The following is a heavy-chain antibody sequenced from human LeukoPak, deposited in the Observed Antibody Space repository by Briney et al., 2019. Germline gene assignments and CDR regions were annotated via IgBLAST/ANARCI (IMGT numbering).Heavy chain of an antibody. V-gene: IGHV3-7*01. CDR3: ARDGGVSRSSGYYYYMDV. J-gene: IGHJ6*03. D-gene: IGHD6-6*01. CDR1: GFIFSTYW. Sequence: GGSLRLSCAASGFIFSTYWMSWVRQTPGKGLEWVANIKQDGSEKYYVDSVRGRFTISRDNAKNSLYLQMNNLRAEDTAVYYCARDGGVSRSSGYYYYMDVWGKGTTVTVSS. CDR2: IKQDGSEK.